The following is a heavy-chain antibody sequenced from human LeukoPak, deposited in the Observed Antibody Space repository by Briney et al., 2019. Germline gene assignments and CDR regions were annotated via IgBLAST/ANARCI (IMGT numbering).Heavy chain of an antibody. CDR2: IYTNGST. CDR3: ARESGGY. J-gene: IGHJ4*02. Sequence: SETLSLTCTYTRGSISSYYWSWIRRPAGKGLEWMGRIYTNGSTNYNPPLKSRVTMSVDTSKNHFSLSLSSVTGADTAVYYCARESGGYWGQGTLVTVSS. D-gene: IGHD3-10*01. CDR1: RGSISSYY. V-gene: IGHV4-4*07.